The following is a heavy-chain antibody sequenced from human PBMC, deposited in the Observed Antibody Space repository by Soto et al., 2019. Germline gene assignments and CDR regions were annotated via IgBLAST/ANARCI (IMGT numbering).Heavy chain of an antibody. V-gene: IGHV4-34*01. Sequence: SETLSLTCAGYGGSFSGYYWSWIRQPPGKGLEWIGEINHSGSTNYNPSLKSRVTISADTSKNQFSLKLSSVTAADTAVYYCARNSPYDFWSGYHPGTNRFDPWGQGTLVTVSS. CDR1: GGSFSGYY. CDR3: ARNSPYDFWSGYHPGTNRFDP. D-gene: IGHD3-3*01. J-gene: IGHJ5*02. CDR2: INHSGST.